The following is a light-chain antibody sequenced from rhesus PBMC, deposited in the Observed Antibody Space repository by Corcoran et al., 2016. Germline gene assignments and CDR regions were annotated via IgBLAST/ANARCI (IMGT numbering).Light chain of an antibody. CDR1: QSVSSS. Sequence: EIVMTQSPATLSLSPGERATLSCRASQSVSSSLAWYQQKPGRAPKLRSYGAASRATGIPDRFSGGGSGTDFTLTISSLWPDDIGVYYCRQDNSWPLTLGGGTKVDLK. J-gene: IGKJ4*01. V-gene: IGKV3-42*02. CDR2: GAA. CDR3: RQDNSWPLT.